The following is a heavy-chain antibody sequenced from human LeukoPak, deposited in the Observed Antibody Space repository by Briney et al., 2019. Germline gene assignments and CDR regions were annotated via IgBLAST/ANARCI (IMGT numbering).Heavy chain of an antibody. CDR3: ARAEVYYDIFTGYYQGWFDP. Sequence: SETLSLTCTVSGGSISSYYWSWIRQPPGKGLEWIGYIYYSGSTNYNPSLKSRVTISVDTSKNQFSLKLSSVTAADTAVYYCARAEVYYDIFTGYYQGWFDPWGQGTLVTVSS. J-gene: IGHJ5*02. CDR1: GGSISSYY. D-gene: IGHD3-9*01. V-gene: IGHV4-59*01. CDR2: IYYSGST.